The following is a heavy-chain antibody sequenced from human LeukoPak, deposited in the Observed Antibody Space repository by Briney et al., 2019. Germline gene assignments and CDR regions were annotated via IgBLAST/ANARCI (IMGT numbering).Heavy chain of an antibody. CDR2: INHSGST. J-gene: IGHJ4*02. CDR3: ARHLGSGWYVPYYFDY. Sequence: SETLSLTCAVYGGSFSGYYWSWIRQPPGKGLEWIGEINHSGSTNYNPSLKSRVSMSVDTSKNQFSLKLSSVTAADTAVYYCARHLGSGWYVPYYFDYWGQGTLVTVSS. V-gene: IGHV4-34*01. D-gene: IGHD6-19*01. CDR1: GGSFSGYY.